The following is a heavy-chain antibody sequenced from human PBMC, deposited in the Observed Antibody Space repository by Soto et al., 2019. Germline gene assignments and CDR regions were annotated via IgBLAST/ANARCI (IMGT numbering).Heavy chain of an antibody. CDR1: GGSISSGGYY. J-gene: IGHJ6*02. V-gene: IGHV4-31*03. CDR3: AREAPRNGMDV. Sequence: QVQLQESGPGLVKPSQTLSLTCTVSGGSISSGGYYWSWIRQHPVKGLALIGYIYYSGSTYYNPSLKSRVTISVDPSKNQFSLKLSSVTAADTAVYYCAREAPRNGMDVWGQGTKVTVSS. CDR2: IYYSGST.